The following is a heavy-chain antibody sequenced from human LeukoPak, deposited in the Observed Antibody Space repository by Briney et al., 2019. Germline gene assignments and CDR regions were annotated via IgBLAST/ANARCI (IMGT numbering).Heavy chain of an antibody. CDR3: VRAYYGSSGYSFDY. CDR2: MNPNTGNT. D-gene: IGHD3-22*01. Sequence: ASMKVSCKASGYTFTNHDINWVRQATGQGLEWMGWMNPNTGNTGYAQLFQGRITINRNTSISTAYMELSSLRSEDTAVYYCVRAYYGSSGYSFDYWGQGTLITVSS. CDR1: GYTFTNHD. J-gene: IGHJ4*02. V-gene: IGHV1-8*01.